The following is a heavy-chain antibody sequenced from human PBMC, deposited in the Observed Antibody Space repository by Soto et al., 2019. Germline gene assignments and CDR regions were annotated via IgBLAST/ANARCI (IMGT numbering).Heavy chain of an antibody. CDR1: GFTFSSYA. V-gene: IGHV3-23*01. Sequence: EVQLLESGGGLVQPGGSLRLSCAASGFTFSSYAMSWVRQAPGKGLEWVSAISGSGGTTYYADSVKGRYTFSRDNSKNTLYLQMNSLRAEDTAVYYCAKTANGWFSAFDIWGQGTRVTVSS. J-gene: IGHJ3*02. D-gene: IGHD6-19*01. CDR3: AKTANGWFSAFDI. CDR2: ISGSGGTT.